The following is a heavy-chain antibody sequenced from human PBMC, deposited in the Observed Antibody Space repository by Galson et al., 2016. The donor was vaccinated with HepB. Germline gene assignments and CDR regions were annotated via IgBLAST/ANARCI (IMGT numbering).Heavy chain of an antibody. CDR3: ARVRRGRLRYFDL. J-gene: IGHJ2*01. CDR1: GFIFKSYG. V-gene: IGHV3-30*03. CDR2: ISADGYYP. Sequence: SLRLSCAASGFIFKSYGIHWVRQARGQGLEWVAVISADGYYPYYGDSVKGRFTISRENAKNSLYLQMNSLRAGDTAVYYCARVRRGRLRYFDLWGRGTLVTVSS. D-gene: IGHD5/OR15-5a*01.